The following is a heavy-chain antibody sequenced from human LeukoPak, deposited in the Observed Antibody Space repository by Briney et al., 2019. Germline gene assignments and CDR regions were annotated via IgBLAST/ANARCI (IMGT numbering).Heavy chain of an antibody. J-gene: IGHJ6*02. CDR2: ISAYNDNT. D-gene: IGHD6-13*01. Sequence: ASVKLSCKASGYTFSSYGICWGRQAPGQRREWMGWISAYNDNTNYAQKLKGRVTMTTDTSTSTAYMELRSLRSDDTAVYYCARDTTPTPFIAAAGTTYGMDVWGQGTTVTVSS. CDR1: GYTFSSYG. CDR3: ARDTTPTPFIAAAGTTYGMDV. V-gene: IGHV1-18*01.